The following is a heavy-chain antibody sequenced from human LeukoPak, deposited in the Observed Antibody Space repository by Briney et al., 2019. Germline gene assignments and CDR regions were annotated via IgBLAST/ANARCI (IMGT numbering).Heavy chain of an antibody. Sequence: SETLSLTCTVSGGSMSSGADYWTWIRQYPGKGLEWIGYIYYSGTTYYNPSLKSRITISVDTSKDQFSLRLSSVTAADTAVYYCARDYSGYNRLDYWGQGTLVTVSS. D-gene: IGHD5-12*01. CDR3: ARDYSGYNRLDY. V-gene: IGHV4-31*03. CDR2: IYYSGTT. CDR1: GGSMSSGADY. J-gene: IGHJ4*02.